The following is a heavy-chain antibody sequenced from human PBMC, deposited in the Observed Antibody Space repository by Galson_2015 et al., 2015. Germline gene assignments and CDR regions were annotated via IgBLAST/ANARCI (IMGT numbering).Heavy chain of an antibody. V-gene: IGHV6-1*01. CDR1: GDSVSGTNVA. J-gene: IGHJ6*02. D-gene: IGHD3-22*01. CDR2: TYYTSRWYT. CDR3: ARVRWLLVGDNYQYNGMDV. Sequence: CAISGDSVSGTNVAWNWIRQSPSRGLEWLGRTYYTSRWYTNYAMSVTRRITISPDPSKNQVSLKLSSVTAADTAVYYCARVRWLLVGDNYQYNGMDVWGQGTTVTVSS.